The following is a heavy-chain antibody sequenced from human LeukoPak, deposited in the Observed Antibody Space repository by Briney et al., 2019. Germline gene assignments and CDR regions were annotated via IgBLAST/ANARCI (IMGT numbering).Heavy chain of an antibody. CDR3: ARDPSVNNAIGYNWFDH. CDR1: GFGFSSHW. V-gene: IGHV3-74*01. CDR2: TNSDGSVR. Sequence: GESLRLSCAASGFGFSSHWMHWVRQAPGKGLVWVSRTNSDGSVRNYADSVEGRLIISRDNAKNTLYLQMNSLGAEDTAVYFCARDPSVNNAIGYNWFDHWGQGALVTVSS. J-gene: IGHJ5*02. D-gene: IGHD2/OR15-2a*01.